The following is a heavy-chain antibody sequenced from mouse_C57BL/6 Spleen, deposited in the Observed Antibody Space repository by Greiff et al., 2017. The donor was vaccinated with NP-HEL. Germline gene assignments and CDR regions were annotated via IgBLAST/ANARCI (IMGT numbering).Heavy chain of an antibody. CDR1: GYTFSSYW. CDR2: INPSNGGT. CDR3: ARSGALTMINYFDY. Sequence: QVQLQQPGTELVKPGASVKLSCKASGYTFSSYWMHWVKQRPGQGLEWIGNINPSNGGTNYNEKFKSKATVTVDKSSSTAYMQLSSLTSEDSAVYYCARSGALTMINYFDYWGQGTTLTVSS. V-gene: IGHV1-53*01. D-gene: IGHD2-4*01. J-gene: IGHJ2*01.